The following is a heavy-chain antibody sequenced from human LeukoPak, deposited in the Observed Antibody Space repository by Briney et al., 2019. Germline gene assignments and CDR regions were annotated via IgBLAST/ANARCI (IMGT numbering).Heavy chain of an antibody. Sequence: ASVKVSCKASGYTFTSYYMHWVRQAPGQGLEWMGIINPSGGSTSYAQKCQGRVTMTRDTSTSTVYMELSSLRSEDTAVYYCARDGIVPEDLYYYGMDVWGQGTTVTVSS. D-gene: IGHD2-8*01. J-gene: IGHJ6*02. V-gene: IGHV1-46*01. CDR1: GYTFTSYY. CDR3: ARDGIVPEDLYYYGMDV. CDR2: INPSGGST.